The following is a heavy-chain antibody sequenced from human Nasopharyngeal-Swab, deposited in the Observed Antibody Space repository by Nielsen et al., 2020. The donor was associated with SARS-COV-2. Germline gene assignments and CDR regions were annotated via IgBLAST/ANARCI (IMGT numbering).Heavy chain of an antibody. CDR2: IYYSGST. J-gene: IGHJ6*03. D-gene: IGHD5-12*01. CDR3: ARAQYSGYDYYYYMDV. Sequence: SETLSLTCTVSGGSISSYYWSWIRQPTGKGLEWIGYIYYSGSTNYNPSLKSRVTISVDTSKNQFSLKLSPVTAADTAVYYCARAQYSGYDYYYYMDVWGKGTTVTVSS. CDR1: GGSISSYY. V-gene: IGHV4-59*01.